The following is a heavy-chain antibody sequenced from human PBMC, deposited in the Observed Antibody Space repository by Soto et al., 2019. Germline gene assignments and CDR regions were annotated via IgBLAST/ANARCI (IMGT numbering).Heavy chain of an antibody. CDR3: AETGGRPTVRDV. D-gene: IGHD3-10*01. Sequence: QVQLVQSGAEVKKPGASVKVSCKASGYTFTSYGISWVRQAPGQGLEWMGWISAYNGNTNYAQKLQGRATMTTDTPTNTPNRELRGRRSDETAVNYCAETGGRPTVRDVWAKGPRSPSP. J-gene: IGHJ6*02. V-gene: IGHV1-18*01. CDR2: ISAYNGNT. CDR1: GYTFTSYG.